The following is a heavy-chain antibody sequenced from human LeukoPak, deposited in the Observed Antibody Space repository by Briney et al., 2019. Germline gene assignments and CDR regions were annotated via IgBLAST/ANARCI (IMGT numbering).Heavy chain of an antibody. CDR3: ARGGPIAVANHNWFDP. V-gene: IGHV1-69*04. D-gene: IGHD6-19*01. CDR1: GGTFSSYA. CDR2: IIPIFGIA. J-gene: IGHJ5*02. Sequence: GASVKVSCKASGGTFSSYAISWVRQAPGQGLEWMGRIIPIFGIANYAQKFQGRVTITADKSTSTAYMELSSLRSEDTAVYYCARGGPIAVANHNWFDPWGQGTLVTVSS.